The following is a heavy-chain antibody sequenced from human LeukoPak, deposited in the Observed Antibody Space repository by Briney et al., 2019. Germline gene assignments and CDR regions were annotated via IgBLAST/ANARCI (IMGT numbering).Heavy chain of an antibody. Sequence: SETLSLTCTVSGGSISSTSNYWGWLRQPPGKELEWIGSISYSGTTFYNPSLKSRVTISVDTSKNQFPLTLSSVTAADTAVYYCARPIVGATRGFDDWGQGTLVTVSS. CDR1: GGSISSTSNY. CDR3: ARPIVGATRGFDD. D-gene: IGHD1-26*01. V-gene: IGHV4-39*01. CDR2: ISYSGTT. J-gene: IGHJ4*02.